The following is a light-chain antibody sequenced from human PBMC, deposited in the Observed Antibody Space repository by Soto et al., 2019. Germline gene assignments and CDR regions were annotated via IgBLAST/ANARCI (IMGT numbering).Light chain of an antibody. CDR2: DAS. V-gene: IGKV3-15*01. CDR3: QHYNDLPLT. J-gene: IGKJ1*01. CDR1: LSVSSN. Sequence: EIVMTQSPATLSLSPGERATLSCRASLSVSSNLAWYQQKPGQAPRLLISDASTRATGIPDRFSGSGSGTEFTLTITSLQSEDFAVYYCQHYNDLPLTFGQGTKVEIK.